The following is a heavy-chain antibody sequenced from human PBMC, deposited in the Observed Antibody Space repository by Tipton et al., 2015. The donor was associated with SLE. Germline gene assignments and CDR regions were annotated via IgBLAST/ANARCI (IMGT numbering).Heavy chain of an antibody. D-gene: IGHD5-12*01. Sequence: TLSLTCTVSGASIFSDDFYWTWIRHHPGKGLEWIGYIYYSGSTNYNPSLKSRVTISVDTSKNQFSLKLSSVTAADTAVYYCARGGIGGYDSFDYWGQGTLVTVSS. V-gene: IGHV4-61*08. CDR1: GASIFSDDFY. CDR3: ARGGIGGYDSFDY. CDR2: IYYSGST. J-gene: IGHJ4*02.